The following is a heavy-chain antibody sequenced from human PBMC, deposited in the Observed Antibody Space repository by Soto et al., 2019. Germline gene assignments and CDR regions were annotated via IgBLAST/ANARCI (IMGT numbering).Heavy chain of an antibody. CDR3: AWCYYYDTSGYSSLGGRWFDP. V-gene: IGHV4-4*02. CDR1: GGSISSSNW. Sequence: QMQLQESGPGLVKRSGTLSLTCAVSGGSISSSNWWSWVRQPPGKGLELIGEVYHSGSTNYNPSLKSRDTLSVAMSKNQFSLKLSSVPHADTALYYCAWCYYYDTSGYSSLGGRWFDPWGQGTLANVSS. D-gene: IGHD3-22*01. CDR2: VYHSGST. J-gene: IGHJ5*02.